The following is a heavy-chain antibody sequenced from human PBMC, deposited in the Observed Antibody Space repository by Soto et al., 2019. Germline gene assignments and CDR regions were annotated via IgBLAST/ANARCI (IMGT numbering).Heavy chain of an antibody. V-gene: IGHV3-30*18. D-gene: IGHD2-21*02. CDR3: AKGWHIVVVTAIGFDY. CDR1: GFTFSSYG. J-gene: IGHJ4*02. Sequence: PXVSLRLSCAASGFTFSSYGMHWVRQAPGKGLEWVAVISYDGSNKYYADSVKGRFTISRDNSKNTLYLQMNSLRAEDTAVYYCAKGWHIVVVTAIGFDYWGQGTLVTVSS. CDR2: ISYDGSNK.